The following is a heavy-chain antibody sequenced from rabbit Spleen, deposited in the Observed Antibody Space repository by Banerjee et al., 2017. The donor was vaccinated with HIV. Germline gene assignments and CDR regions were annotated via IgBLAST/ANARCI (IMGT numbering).Heavy chain of an antibody. J-gene: IGHJ6*01. V-gene: IGHV1S40*01. Sequence: QSLEESGGDLVKPEGSLTLTCTASGFSFSSSYYMCWVRQAPGKGLECIACIYADIGGSTYYANWAKGRFTISRTSSTTVTLQMTSLTAADTATYFCARDLTDIIGWNFGWWGPGTLVTVS. D-gene: IGHD4-1*01. CDR3: ARDLTDIIGWNFGW. CDR1: GFSFSSSYY. CDR2: IYADIGGST.